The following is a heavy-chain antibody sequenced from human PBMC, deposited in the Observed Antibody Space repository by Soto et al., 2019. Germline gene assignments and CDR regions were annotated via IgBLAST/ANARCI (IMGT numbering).Heavy chain of an antibody. J-gene: IGHJ4*02. CDR2: IHYSGST. Sequence: SETLSLTCTVSGDSISRYYWSWIRQPPGKGLEWIGYIHYSGSTNYNPSLKSRVTISVDTSKNQFSLRLSSVTAADTAVYYCARHETLRGDYDYWGQGTLVTVS. D-gene: IGHD4-17*01. CDR1: GDSISRYY. V-gene: IGHV4-59*08. CDR3: ARHETLRGDYDY.